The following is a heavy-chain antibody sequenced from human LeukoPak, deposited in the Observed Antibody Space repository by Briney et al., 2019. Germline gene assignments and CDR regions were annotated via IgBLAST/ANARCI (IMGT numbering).Heavy chain of an antibody. CDR2: SSHSGAST. J-gene: IGHJ4*02. D-gene: IGHD3-10*01. CDR1: GFTFSNYA. CDR3: AKLSGTHWDIFDY. Sequence: GGSLRLSCAASGFTFSNYAMSWVRQAPGKGLEWVASSSHSGASTYYGDSMKGRFIISRDNSKNTLYLQLNSLTAEDTAVYYCAKLSGTHWDIFDYWGQGTLVTFSS. V-gene: IGHV3-23*01.